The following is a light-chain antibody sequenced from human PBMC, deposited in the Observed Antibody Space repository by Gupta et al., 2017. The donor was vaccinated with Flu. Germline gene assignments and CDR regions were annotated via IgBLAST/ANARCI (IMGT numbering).Light chain of an antibody. CDR2: AAS. CDR3: QQSETAPHT. CDR1: QTISTY. Sequence: DIQITQSPSSLSASVGDRVTITCRASQTISTYVNWYQQNGGKAPNLLIFAASHLQSGVPSRFSGSGSGTDFTLTISMLHPEDSATYYCQQSETAPHTFGRGTKVEIK. J-gene: IGKJ4*01. V-gene: IGKV1-39*01.